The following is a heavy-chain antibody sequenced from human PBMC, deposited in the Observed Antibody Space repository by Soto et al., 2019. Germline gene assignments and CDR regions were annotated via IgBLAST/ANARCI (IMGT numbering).Heavy chain of an antibody. CDR1: GFTFGDYA. Sequence: GGSLRLSCTASGFTFGDYAMSWFRQAPGKGLEWVGFIRSKAYGGTTEYAASVKGRFTISRDDSKSIAYLQMNSLKTEDTAVYYCTRGVMSTVYRGIYFDYWGQGTLVTVSS. J-gene: IGHJ4*02. CDR2: IRSKAYGGTT. V-gene: IGHV3-49*03. D-gene: IGHD1-20*01. CDR3: TRGVMSTVYRGIYFDY.